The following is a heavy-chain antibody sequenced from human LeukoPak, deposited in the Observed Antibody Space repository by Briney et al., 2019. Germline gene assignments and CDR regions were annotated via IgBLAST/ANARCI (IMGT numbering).Heavy chain of an antibody. CDR2: FYYSGRT. CDR1: GGSISSYY. J-gene: IGHJ5*02. V-gene: IGHV4-59*08. CDR3: AGSSNWYNWFDP. D-gene: IGHD6-13*01. Sequence: SETLSLTCTVSGGSISSYYWSWIRQPPGKGLEWIGFFYYSGRTNYNPSLKSRVTISVDTSKNQFSLKLTSVTAADTAVYYCAGSSNWYNWFDPWGQGTLVTVSS.